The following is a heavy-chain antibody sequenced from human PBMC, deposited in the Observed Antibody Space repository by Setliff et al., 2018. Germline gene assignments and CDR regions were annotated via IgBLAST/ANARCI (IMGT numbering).Heavy chain of an antibody. CDR1: GCTFINYD. CDR3: AGGGRYCGGDCYQDDAFDI. J-gene: IGHJ3*02. Sequence: GASVKVSCKASGCTFINYDINWVRQATGQGLEWMGWMNPNSGNTGYAQKFQGRVTMTRNTSISTAYMELSSLRSDDTAMYYCAGGGRYCGGDCYQDDAFDIWGQGTMVTVS. CDR2: MNPNSGNT. V-gene: IGHV1-8*01. D-gene: IGHD2-21*02.